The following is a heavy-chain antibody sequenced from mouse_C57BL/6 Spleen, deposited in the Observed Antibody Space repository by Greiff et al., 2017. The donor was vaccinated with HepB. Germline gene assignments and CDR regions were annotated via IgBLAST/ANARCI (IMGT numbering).Heavy chain of an antibody. J-gene: IGHJ2*01. CDR2: IDPSDSET. Sequence: QVQLQQSGAELVRPGSSVKLSCKASGYTFTSYWMHWVKQRPIQGLEWIGNIDPSDSETHYNQKFKDKATLTVDKSSSTAYMQLSSLTSEDSAVYYCARKGESYFDYWGQGTTLTVSS. CDR1: GYTFTSYW. V-gene: IGHV1-52*01. CDR3: ARKGESYFDY.